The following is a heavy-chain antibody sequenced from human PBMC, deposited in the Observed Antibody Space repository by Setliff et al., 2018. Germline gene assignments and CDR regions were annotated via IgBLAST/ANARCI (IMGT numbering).Heavy chain of an antibody. J-gene: IGHJ1*01. V-gene: IGHV4-59*02. Sequence: SETLSLTCTVSFDYAGLHYWTWIRQPPGKGLQWLGHIHYSGTSNYNPSLKGRATMTIDTSRQRFSLNLKSVTDADTATYYCAHKYGDYVRYFQHWGQGTLVTVSS. CDR2: IHYSGTS. D-gene: IGHD4-17*01. CDR1: FDYAGLHY. CDR3: AHKYGDYVRYFQH.